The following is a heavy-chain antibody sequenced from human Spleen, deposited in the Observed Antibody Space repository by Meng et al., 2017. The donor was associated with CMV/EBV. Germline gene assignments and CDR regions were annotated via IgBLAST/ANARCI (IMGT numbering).Heavy chain of an antibody. J-gene: IGHJ4*02. Sequence: ETLSLTCAASGFTFSTYAMSWVRQAPGKGPEWVSYISSGGTTIYYADSAKGRFTISRDNAKSSVYLQMNSLRAEDTAVYYCANNGGLAGRLLYYWGQGTLVTVSS. V-gene: IGHV3-48*04. CDR1: GFTFSTYA. D-gene: IGHD2-15*01. CDR3: ANNGGLAGRLLYY. CDR2: ISSGGTTI.